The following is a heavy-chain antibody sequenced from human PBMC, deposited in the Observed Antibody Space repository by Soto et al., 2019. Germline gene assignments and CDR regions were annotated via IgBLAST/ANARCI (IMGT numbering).Heavy chain of an antibody. V-gene: IGHV3-30*18. CDR1: GFTFGSYG. CDR3: ANIRNVVYAHNAY. J-gene: IGHJ4*02. D-gene: IGHD2-8*02. CDR2: ISYDGSNK. Sequence: PGGSLRLSCAASGFTFGSYGMHWVRQAPGKGLEWVAVISYDGSNKYYADSVSGRFAISRDNSNNMLYLQMNSLRAEDTAVYYCANIRNVVYAHNAYWGQGTLVTVSS.